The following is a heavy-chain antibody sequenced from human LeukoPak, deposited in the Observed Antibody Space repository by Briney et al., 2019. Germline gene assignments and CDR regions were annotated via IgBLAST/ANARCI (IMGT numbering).Heavy chain of an antibody. CDR3: ARGGDDGGLYFAY. J-gene: IGHJ4*02. CDR2: INPQSGAT. V-gene: IGHV1-2*02. D-gene: IGHD2-15*01. Sequence: ASVKVSCKASGYSFTGFYIHWVRQAPGQGLEWMAWINPQSGATNYAQKFKGRITTTRDMSITTAYMEVTTLRSDDTAVYYCARGGDDGGLYFAYWGQGTLVTVSS. CDR1: GYSFTGFY.